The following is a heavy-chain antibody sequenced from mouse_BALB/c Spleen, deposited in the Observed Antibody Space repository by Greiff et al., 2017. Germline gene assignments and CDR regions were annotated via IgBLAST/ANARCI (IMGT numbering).Heavy chain of an antibody. CDR3: TREGDGYEFAY. V-gene: IGHV5-6-4*01. J-gene: IGHJ3*01. Sequence: EVQVVESGGGLVKPGGSLKLSCAASGFTFSSYTMSWVRQTPEKRLEWVATISSGGSYTYYPDSVKGRFTISRDNAKNTLYLQMSSLKSEDTAMYYCTREGDGYEFAYWGQGTLVTVSA. CDR2: ISSGGSYT. D-gene: IGHD2-2*01. CDR1: GFTFSSYT.